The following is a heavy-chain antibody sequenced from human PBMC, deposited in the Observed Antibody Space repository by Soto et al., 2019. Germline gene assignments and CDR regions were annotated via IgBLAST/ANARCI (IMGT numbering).Heavy chain of an antibody. Sequence: PSETLSLICAVSGGSISSGGYSWSWIRQPPGKGLEWIGYIYHSGSTYYNPSLKSRVILSVDTSKNQVSLNLASVTAADTAVYYCATQGFGTLHGLVDVWGQGTTVTVSS. V-gene: IGHV4-30-2*01. J-gene: IGHJ6*02. D-gene: IGHD1-7*01. CDR3: ATQGFGTLHGLVDV. CDR1: GGSISSGGYS. CDR2: IYHSGST.